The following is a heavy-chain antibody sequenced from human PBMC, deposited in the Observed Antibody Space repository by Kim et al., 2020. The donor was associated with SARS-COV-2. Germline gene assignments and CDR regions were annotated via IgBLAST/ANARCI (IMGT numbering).Heavy chain of an antibody. CDR1: GFTFNNYA. CDR2: ISDSGGST. CDR3: AKGTFYYALKCCFDR. D-gene: IGHD3-10*01. Sequence: GGSLRLSCAASGFTFNNYAMNWVRQAPGKGLEWLSSISDSGGSTYYADSVKGRFTISRDNSKYTLYLQMNSLTDDDTTVYYCAKGTFYYALKCCFDRWGQGTLVTVSS. V-gene: IGHV3-23*01. J-gene: IGHJ5*02.